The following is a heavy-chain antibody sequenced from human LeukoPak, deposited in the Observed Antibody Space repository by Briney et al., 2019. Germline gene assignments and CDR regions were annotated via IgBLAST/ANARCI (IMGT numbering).Heavy chain of an antibody. CDR2: INPNSGGT. D-gene: IGHD3-10*01. J-gene: IGHJ6*02. V-gene: IGHV1-2*04. CDR3: ASHYGSGSSPDYGMDV. Sequence: ASVKVSCKASGYTFTGYYMHWVRQAPGQGLEWMGWINPNSGGTNYAQKFQGWVTMTRDTSISTAYMELSRLRSDDTAVYYCASHYGSGSSPDYGMDVWGQGTTVTVSS. CDR1: GYTFTGYY.